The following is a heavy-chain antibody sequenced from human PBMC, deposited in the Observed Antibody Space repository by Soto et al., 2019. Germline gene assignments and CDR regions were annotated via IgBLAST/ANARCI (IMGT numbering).Heavy chain of an antibody. CDR2: IKEDGSEK. Sequence: EVQLVESGGGLVQPGGSLRLSCAASGFTFSNFWMRWVRQAPGKGLEWVAAIKEDGSEKNYVDSVRGRFTISRDNAKNSLYLQMKSLRADDTAVYSCARDVIWGQGSLVSVSS. CDR3: ARDVI. J-gene: IGHJ4*02. V-gene: IGHV3-7*05. CDR1: GFTFSNFW.